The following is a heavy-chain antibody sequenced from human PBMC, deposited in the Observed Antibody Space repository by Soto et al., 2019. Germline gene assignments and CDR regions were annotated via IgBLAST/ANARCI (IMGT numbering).Heavy chain of an antibody. D-gene: IGHD3-3*01. Sequence: GGALRLSCAASGFTFSSYGMHWVRQAPGKGQEGVAVIWDDGSNKYYADSEKGRFTISRDNSKNTLYLQMNSLRAEDTAVYYCARFRFWDRRMTIIGVVTQGDGMDVWGQGITVSVAS. J-gene: IGHJ6*01. CDR3: ARFRFWDRRMTIIGVVTQGDGMDV. CDR2: IWDDGSNK. CDR1: GFTFSSYG. V-gene: IGHV3-33*01.